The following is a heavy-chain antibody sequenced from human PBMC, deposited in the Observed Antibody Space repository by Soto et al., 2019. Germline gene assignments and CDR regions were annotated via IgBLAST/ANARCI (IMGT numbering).Heavy chain of an antibody. CDR2: ISAYNGDT. Sequence: ASVKVSYKASRYTFTSYGISWVRQAPGQGLEWMGWISAYNGDTNYAQKLQGRVTMTTDTSTSTAYMGLRSLRSDATAVYYCARGVDYYDSSGLGYWGQGTLVTVSS. CDR3: ARGVDYYDSSGLGY. CDR1: RYTFTSYG. V-gene: IGHV1-18*04. D-gene: IGHD3-22*01. J-gene: IGHJ4*02.